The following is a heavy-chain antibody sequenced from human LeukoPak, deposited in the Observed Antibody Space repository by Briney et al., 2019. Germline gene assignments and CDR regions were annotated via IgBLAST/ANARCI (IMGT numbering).Heavy chain of an antibody. J-gene: IGHJ4*02. D-gene: IGHD1-26*01. Sequence: PGGSLRLSCTASGFTFDTHGMIWVRQDPGKGLEWLLSMSGNADRTEYADSVKGRFTISRDTSKNTLYLQMSSLRPDDTAVYYCAKAAGSWYFDYWGERTLVTVSS. CDR2: MSGNADRT. CDR3: AKAAGSWYFDY. CDR1: GFTFDTHG. V-gene: IGHV3-23*01.